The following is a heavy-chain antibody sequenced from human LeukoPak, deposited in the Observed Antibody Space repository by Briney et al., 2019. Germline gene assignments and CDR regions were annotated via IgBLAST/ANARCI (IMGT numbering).Heavy chain of an antibody. V-gene: IGHV1-2*02. D-gene: IGHD4-23*01. CDR1: GYTFTDHY. CDR2: INPNSGGT. CDR3: ASIGGTSLEY. J-gene: IGHJ4*02. Sequence: SVKVSCMSSGYTFTDHYMHWVRQARGQGLEWVGWINPNSGGTNYAQKFQGRVTMTRDTSINTAYMEVSRLRSDDTAVYYCASIGGTSLEYWGQGTLVTASS.